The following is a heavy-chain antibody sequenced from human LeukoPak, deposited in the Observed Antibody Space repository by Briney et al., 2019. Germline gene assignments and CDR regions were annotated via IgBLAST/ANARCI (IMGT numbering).Heavy chain of an antibody. V-gene: IGHV3-53*01. CDR2: IYSAGYT. CDR1: GFTVSNNY. CDR3: ARDLGSSVDS. D-gene: IGHD6-6*01. Sequence: PGGSLRLSCAVSGFTVSNNYMSWVRQAPGKGLEWVSVIYSAGYTCYADSVKGRFTISRDNSKNTLYLQMNSLRAEDTAVYYCARDLGSSVDSWGQGTLVTVSS. J-gene: IGHJ4*02.